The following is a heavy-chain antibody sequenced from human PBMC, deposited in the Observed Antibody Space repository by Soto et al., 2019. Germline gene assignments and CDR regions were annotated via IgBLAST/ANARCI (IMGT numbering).Heavy chain of an antibody. CDR1: GGTFSSYA. Sequence: SVKVSCKASGGTFSSYAISWVRQAPGQGLEWMGGIIPIFGTANYAQKFQGRVTITADKSTSTAYMELSSLRSEDTAVYYCARDLDYYDSSGYPRGPHWFDPWGQGTLVTVSS. D-gene: IGHD3-22*01. CDR2: IIPIFGTA. CDR3: ARDLDYYDSSGYPRGPHWFDP. V-gene: IGHV1-69*06. J-gene: IGHJ5*02.